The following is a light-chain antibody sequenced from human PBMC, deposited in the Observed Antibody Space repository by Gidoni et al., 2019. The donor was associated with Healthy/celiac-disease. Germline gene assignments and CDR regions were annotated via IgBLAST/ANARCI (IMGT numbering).Light chain of an antibody. CDR2: SNN. CDR1: SSNIGSNT. Sequence: QSVRTQPPSASGTPGQRVTISCSGSSSNIGSNTVNWYQQLPGTAPKLLIYSNNQRPSGVPDRFSGSKSGTSASLAISGLQSEDEADYYCAAWDDSLNGVVFGGGTKLIVL. CDR3: AAWDDSLNGVV. V-gene: IGLV1-44*01. J-gene: IGLJ2*01.